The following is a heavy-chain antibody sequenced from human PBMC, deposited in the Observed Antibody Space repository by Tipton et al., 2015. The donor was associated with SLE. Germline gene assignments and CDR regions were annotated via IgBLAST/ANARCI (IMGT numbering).Heavy chain of an antibody. CDR2: INQGGSDQ. CDR3: ARENWAPVDY. CDR1: GFTFTNYW. Sequence: SLRLSCAASGFTFTNYWMTWVRQTPGKGLESVAKINQGGSDQYYVGAVKGRFTISRDNAKNSLYLQMNSLRAEDTAVYYCARENWAPVDYWGQGVLITVSS. D-gene: IGHD7-27*01. J-gene: IGHJ4*02. V-gene: IGHV3-7*01.